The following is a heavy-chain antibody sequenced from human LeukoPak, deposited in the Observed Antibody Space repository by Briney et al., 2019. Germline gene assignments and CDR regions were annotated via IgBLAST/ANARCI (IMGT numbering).Heavy chain of an antibody. CDR1: GFTFGSYA. J-gene: IGHJ4*02. CDR2: ISGSGDST. Sequence: GGSLRLSCAASGFTFGSYAMSWVRQAPGKGLEWVSAISGSGDSTYYADSVKGRFTISRDNSKNTLYLQMNSLRAEDTAVYYCAKDSRYSSGWQHYYFDYWGQGTLVTVSS. D-gene: IGHD6-19*01. CDR3: AKDSRYSSGWQHYYFDY. V-gene: IGHV3-23*01.